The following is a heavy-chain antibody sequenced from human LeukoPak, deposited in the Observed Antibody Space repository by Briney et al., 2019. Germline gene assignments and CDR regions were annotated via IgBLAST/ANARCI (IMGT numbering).Heavy chain of an antibody. CDR2: IYYSRST. J-gene: IGHJ4*02. Sequence: SETLSLTCTVSGGSISSGGYYWSWIRQHPGKGLEWIGYIYYSRSTYYNPSLKSRVTISVDTSKNQFSLKLSSVTAADTAVYYCASFRVVRGVIIDNYWGQGTLVTVSS. D-gene: IGHD3-10*01. V-gene: IGHV4-31*03. CDR3: ASFRVVRGVIIDNY. CDR1: GGSISSGGYY.